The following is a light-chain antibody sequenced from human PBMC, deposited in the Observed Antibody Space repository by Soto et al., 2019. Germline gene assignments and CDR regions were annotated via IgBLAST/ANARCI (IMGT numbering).Light chain of an antibody. J-gene: IGLJ1*01. CDR2: GVT. CDR3: CSYTSDLTPYV. Sequence: QSVLTQPASVSGPPGQTITISCTGTSSDIGGHDDVSWYQQHPGKVPKLLIYGVTDRPSGVSNRFSCSKSGNVASPPISGLQAEDEADYYCCSYTSDLTPYVFGTGTKVTVL. CDR1: SSDIGGHDD. V-gene: IGLV2-14*03.